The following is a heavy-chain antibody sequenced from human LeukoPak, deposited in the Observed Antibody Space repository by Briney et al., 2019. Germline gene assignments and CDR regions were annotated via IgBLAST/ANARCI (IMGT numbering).Heavy chain of an antibody. CDR1: GGTFSSYA. CDR2: IIPIFGTA. V-gene: IGHV1-69*06. CDR3: ARDRIGSTWRSVFDY. Sequence: SVKVSCKASGGTFSSYAISWVRQAPGQGLEWMGGIIPIFGTANYAQKFQGRVTITADTSTTTAYMELSSLRSEDTAVYYCARDRIGSTWRSVFDYWGQGTLVTVSS. D-gene: IGHD6-13*01. J-gene: IGHJ4*02.